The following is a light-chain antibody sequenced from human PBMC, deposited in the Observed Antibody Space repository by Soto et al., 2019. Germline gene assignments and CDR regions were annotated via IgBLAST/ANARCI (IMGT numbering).Light chain of an antibody. V-gene: IGLV3-21*04. J-gene: IGLJ1*01. CDR1: NIGSKS. CDR3: QVWDSSSDPYV. Sequence: SYELTQPPSVSVAPGKTARITCGGNNIGSKSVHWYQQKPGQAPVLVIYYDSDRPSGIPERFSGSNSGNTATLTISRVEAGDEADYYCQVWDSSSDPYVFGTGTKLTGL. CDR2: YDS.